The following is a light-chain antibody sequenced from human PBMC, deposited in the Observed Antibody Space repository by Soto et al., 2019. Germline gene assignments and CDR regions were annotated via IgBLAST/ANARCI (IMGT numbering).Light chain of an antibody. J-gene: IGKJ1*01. Sequence: EIVLTQSPATLSLSPGQRATLSCRATQSVSNFLGWFQQKRGQPPRLLIFDASNRATGVPARFSGSGSGTDFTLTVSSLEPEDFATYYCQQYNSHSPWTFGQGTKVEIK. V-gene: IGKV3-11*01. CDR1: QSVSNF. CDR3: QQYNSHSPWT. CDR2: DAS.